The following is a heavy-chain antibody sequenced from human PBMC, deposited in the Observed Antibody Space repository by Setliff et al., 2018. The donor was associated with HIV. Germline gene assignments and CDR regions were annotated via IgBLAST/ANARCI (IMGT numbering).Heavy chain of an antibody. J-gene: IGHJ4*02. Sequence: KSSETLSLTCAVYGGSFSGYYWSWIRQPPGKGLEWIGEINHSGSTNYNPSLKSRVTISVDTSKNQFSLKLSSVTAADTAVYYCARSPLYSGYERYYFDYWGQGTLVTVSS. V-gene: IGHV4-34*01. CDR2: INHSGST. D-gene: IGHD5-12*01. CDR1: GGSFSGYY. CDR3: ARSPLYSGYERYYFDY.